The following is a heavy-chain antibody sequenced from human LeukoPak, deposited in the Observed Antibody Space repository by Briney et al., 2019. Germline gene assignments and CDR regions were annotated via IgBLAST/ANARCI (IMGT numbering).Heavy chain of an antibody. CDR1: GFTFSDYS. Sequence: GSLRLSCAASGFTFSDYSMSWIRQAPGKGLEWISYISSSTYTNYADSVRGRFTISRDNAKNSMYLQMNSQRAQDTAVYYCARDRVGASPHDWGQGTLVTVSS. D-gene: IGHD1-26*01. J-gene: IGHJ4*02. CDR3: ARDRVGASPHD. CDR2: ISSSTYT. V-gene: IGHV3-11*05.